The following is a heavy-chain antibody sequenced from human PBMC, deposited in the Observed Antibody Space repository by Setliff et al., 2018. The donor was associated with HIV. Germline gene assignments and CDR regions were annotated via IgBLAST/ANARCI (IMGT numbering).Heavy chain of an antibody. CDR2: ISGYNDNT. Sequence: GASVKVSCKASGYSFTKYEITWVRQAPGQGLEWMGWISGYNDNTNYAQKYQGRVTLTTDTSTNTAYMELRRLISDDTAVYYCARAGAVMTAHFDFWGQGTLVTVSS. CDR3: ARAGAVMTAHFDF. V-gene: IGHV1-18*01. CDR1: GYSFTKYE. J-gene: IGHJ4*02. D-gene: IGHD2-21*02.